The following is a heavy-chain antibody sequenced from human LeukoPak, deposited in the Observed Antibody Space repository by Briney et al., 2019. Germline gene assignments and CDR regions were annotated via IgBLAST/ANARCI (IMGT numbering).Heavy chain of an antibody. D-gene: IGHD4-17*01. CDR1: GGSLSGAY. V-gene: IGHV4-34*01. CDR3: ARGSATVTN. Sequence: SETLSLTCAVSGGSLSGAYWSWIRQSPGKGLEWIGETNHSGSTTYNPSLKSRVTMSVDTSKNQFSLKLSSVTAADTAVYYCARGSATVTNWGQGTLVTVSS. J-gene: IGHJ4*02. CDR2: TNHSGST.